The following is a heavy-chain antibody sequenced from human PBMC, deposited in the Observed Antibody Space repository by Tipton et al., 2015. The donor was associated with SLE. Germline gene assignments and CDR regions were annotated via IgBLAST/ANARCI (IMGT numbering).Heavy chain of an antibody. Sequence: TLSLTCSVFGGPIGSFYWSWVRQPAGQGLEWIGRIYNSGYTNYNPSLKSRVNMSVDMSKNQFSLKLTSVTAADMAIYYCARVDTIYSFDYWGQGALVTVSS. CDR3: ARVDTIYSFDY. V-gene: IGHV4-4*07. D-gene: IGHD3/OR15-3a*01. CDR1: GGPIGSFY. J-gene: IGHJ4*02. CDR2: IYNSGYT.